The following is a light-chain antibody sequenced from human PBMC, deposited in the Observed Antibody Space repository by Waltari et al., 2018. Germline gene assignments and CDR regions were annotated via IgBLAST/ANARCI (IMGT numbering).Light chain of an antibody. Sequence: QSALTQPASVSGSPGQSITISCTGTSSDVGGYNYASCYQQHPGKAPRLLIYVVSNRPSGVSHRFSGSKSGNTASLTISGIQAEDEADYYCSSYTSSSTLEFGGGTKLTVL. J-gene: IGLJ2*01. CDR3: SSYTSSSTLE. CDR1: SSDVGGYNY. CDR2: VVS. V-gene: IGLV2-14*01.